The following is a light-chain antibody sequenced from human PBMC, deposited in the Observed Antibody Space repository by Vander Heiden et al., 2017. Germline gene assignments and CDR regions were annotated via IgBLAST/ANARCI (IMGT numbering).Light chain of an antibody. J-gene: IGLJ2*01. CDR2: GNS. CDR3: QSYDSSRSGVV. CDR1: SSNIGAGYD. V-gene: IGLV1-40*01. Sequence: QSVLTQPPSVSGAPGQRVPISCTGSSSNIGAGYDVPWYQQLPGTAPKLLIYGNSNRPSGVPERFSGAKSGTSASLAITGLQAEDEADYYCQSYDSSRSGVVFGGGTKLTVL.